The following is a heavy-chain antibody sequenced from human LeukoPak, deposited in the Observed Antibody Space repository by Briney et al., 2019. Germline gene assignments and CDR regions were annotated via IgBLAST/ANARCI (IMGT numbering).Heavy chain of an antibody. V-gene: IGHV3-11*01. J-gene: IGHJ6*02. D-gene: IGHD4-11*01. CDR3: AIYSNTYYYGMDV. CDR1: GFTFSDYY. Sequence: GGSLRLSCAASGFTFSDYYMSWIRQAPGKGLEWVSYISSSGSTIYYADSVKGRFTISRDNAKNSLYLQMNSLRAEDTAVYYCAIYSNTYYYGMDVWGQGTTVTVSS. CDR2: ISSSGSTI.